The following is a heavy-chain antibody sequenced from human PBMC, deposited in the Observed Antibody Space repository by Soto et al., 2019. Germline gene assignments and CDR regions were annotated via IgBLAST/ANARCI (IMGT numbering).Heavy chain of an antibody. J-gene: IGHJ6*02. CDR2: INAGNGNT. D-gene: IGHD4-17*01. Sequence: GASVKVSCKASGYTFTSYAMHWVRQAPGQRLEWMGWINAGNGNTKYSQKFQGRVTITRDTSASTAYMELSSLRSEDTAVYYCATRYGDYGDYHDDMDFWAQGSTVPFS. CDR3: ATRYGDYGDYHDDMDF. V-gene: IGHV1-3*01. CDR1: GYTFTSYA.